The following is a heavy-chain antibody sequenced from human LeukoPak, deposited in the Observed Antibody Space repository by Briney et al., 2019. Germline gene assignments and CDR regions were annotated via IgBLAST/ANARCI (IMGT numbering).Heavy chain of an antibody. Sequence: SETLSLTCAVYGGSFSGYYWSWIRQPPGKGLEWIGEINHSGSTSYNPSLKSRVTISVDTSKNQFSLKLSSVTAADTAVYYCARVSSYQAARLDYWGQGTLVTVSS. V-gene: IGHV4-34*01. CDR3: ARVSSYQAARLDY. J-gene: IGHJ4*02. D-gene: IGHD6-6*01. CDR1: GGSFSGYY. CDR2: INHSGST.